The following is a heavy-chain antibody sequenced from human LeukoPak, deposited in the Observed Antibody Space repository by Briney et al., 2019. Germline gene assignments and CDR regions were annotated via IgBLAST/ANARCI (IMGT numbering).Heavy chain of an antibody. CDR2: INSDGSST. Sequence: GGSLRLSCAASGFTFSSYAMSWVRQAPGKGLVWVSRINSDGSSTSYADSVKGRFTISRDNAKNTLYLQMNSLRAEDTAVYYCARDHKRIAVAGTPDYWGQGTLVTVSS. CDR3: ARDHKRIAVAGTPDY. D-gene: IGHD6-19*01. J-gene: IGHJ4*02. CDR1: GFTFSSYA. V-gene: IGHV3-74*01.